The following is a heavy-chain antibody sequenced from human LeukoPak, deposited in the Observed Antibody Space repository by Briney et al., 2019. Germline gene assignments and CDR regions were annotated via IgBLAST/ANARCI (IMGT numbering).Heavy chain of an antibody. Sequence: GGSLRLSCAASGFTFSSYSMNWVRQAPGKGLEWVSSISSSSSYIYYADSVKGRFTISRDNAKNSLYLQMNSLRAEDTAVHYCARSDPYVAVAGTGFDYWGQGTLVTVSS. D-gene: IGHD6-19*01. CDR2: ISSSSSYI. CDR1: GFTFSSYS. CDR3: ARSDPYVAVAGTGFDY. J-gene: IGHJ4*02. V-gene: IGHV3-21*01.